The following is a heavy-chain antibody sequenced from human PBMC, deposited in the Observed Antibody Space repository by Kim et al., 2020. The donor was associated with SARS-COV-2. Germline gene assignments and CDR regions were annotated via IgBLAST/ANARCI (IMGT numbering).Heavy chain of an antibody. D-gene: IGHD2-2*01. CDR3: AKAPDIVVVPAAMHLDY. Sequence: VKGRFTISRDNSKNTLYLKMNSLRAEDTAVYYCAKAPDIVVVPAAMHLDYWGQGTLVTVSS. V-gene: IGHV3-23*01. J-gene: IGHJ4*02.